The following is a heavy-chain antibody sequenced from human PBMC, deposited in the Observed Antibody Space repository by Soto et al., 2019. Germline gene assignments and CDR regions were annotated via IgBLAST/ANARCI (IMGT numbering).Heavy chain of an antibody. CDR3: ARVKADYGDYVNYFYYYMDV. V-gene: IGHV4-59*01. D-gene: IGHD4-17*01. J-gene: IGHJ6*03. Sequence: SETLSLTCTVSGGPISSYYWSWIRQPPGKGLEWIGYIYYSGSTNYNPSLKSRVTISVDTSKNQLSLKLTSVTAADTAVYYCARVKADYGDYVNYFYYYMDVWGKGTTVTVSS. CDR2: IYYSGST. CDR1: GGPISSYY.